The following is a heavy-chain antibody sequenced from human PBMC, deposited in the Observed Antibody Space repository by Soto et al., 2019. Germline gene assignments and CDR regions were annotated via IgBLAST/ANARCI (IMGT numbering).Heavy chain of an antibody. J-gene: IGHJ6*02. Sequence: QVQLVQSGAEVKKPGSSVKVSCKASGGTFSSYAISWVRQAPGQGIEWMGGIIPIFGTANYAQKFQGRVTITADESTSTAYMELSSLRSEDTAVYYCARAPYSSSPGYYYYGMDVWGQGTTVTVSS. V-gene: IGHV1-69*01. CDR1: GGTFSSYA. D-gene: IGHD6-6*01. CDR3: ARAPYSSSPGYYYYGMDV. CDR2: IIPIFGTA.